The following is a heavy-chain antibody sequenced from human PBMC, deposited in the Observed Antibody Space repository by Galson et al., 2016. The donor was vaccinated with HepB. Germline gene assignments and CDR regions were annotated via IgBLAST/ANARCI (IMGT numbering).Heavy chain of an antibody. Sequence: ETLSLTCTVSGDSVSSSSYYWGWIRQPPGKGLEWIGTIYYSGSTYHNPSLKSRVTISLDTSKNQFSLKLSSVTAADTAMYYCARRVWNKIDYWGQGTLVTVSS. CDR3: ARRVWNKIDY. CDR2: IYYSGST. D-gene: IGHD1/OR15-1a*01. CDR1: GDSVSSSSYY. V-gene: IGHV4-39*01. J-gene: IGHJ4*02.